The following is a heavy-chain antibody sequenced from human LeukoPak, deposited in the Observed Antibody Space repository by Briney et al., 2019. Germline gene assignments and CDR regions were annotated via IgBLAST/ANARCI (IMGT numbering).Heavy chain of an antibody. CDR1: GFTFSAYA. Sequence: GTSLRLSCVASGFTFSAYAMHWVRQAPGKGLEWVAVISYDGSNKYYADSVKGRFTISGDKSKDTLYLQMKSLRPEDTAVYYCARGPGPIAGAKNPFDIWGQGTMVTVSS. CDR3: ARGPGPIAGAKNPFDI. J-gene: IGHJ3*02. CDR2: ISYDGSNK. D-gene: IGHD1-26*01. V-gene: IGHV3-30*01.